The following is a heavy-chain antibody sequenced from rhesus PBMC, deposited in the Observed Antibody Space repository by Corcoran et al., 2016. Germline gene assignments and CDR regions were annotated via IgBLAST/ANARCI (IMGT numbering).Heavy chain of an antibody. CDR2: IDGSSGST. CDR1: GGSISSGYD. CDR3: ARDRIAAAGGFDY. Sequence: QVQLQESGPGVVKPSETLSLTCAVSGGSISSGYDWSWIRQPPGKGLEWIGYIDGSSGSTNYNPSLKNRVTISKDSSKNQFSLKLSSVTAADTAVYYCARDRIAAAGGFDYWGQGVLVTVSS. J-gene: IGHJ4*01. V-gene: IGHV4-76*01. D-gene: IGHD6-25*01.